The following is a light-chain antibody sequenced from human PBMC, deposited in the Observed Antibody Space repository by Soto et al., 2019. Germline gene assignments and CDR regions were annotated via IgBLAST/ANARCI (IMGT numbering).Light chain of an antibody. Sequence: EIVMTQSPATLSVSPGERATLSCRASQSVSSNLAWYQQKPGQAPRLLIYGASTRATGIPARFSGSGSGTEFNLTISILQSEDFAVYYCQQYNNWPPGTFGQGTKLEIK. CDR3: QQYNNWPPGT. CDR2: GAS. V-gene: IGKV3-15*01. CDR1: QSVSSN. J-gene: IGKJ2*01.